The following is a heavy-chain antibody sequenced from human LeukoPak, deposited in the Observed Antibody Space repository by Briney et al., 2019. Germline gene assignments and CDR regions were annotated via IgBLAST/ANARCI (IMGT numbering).Heavy chain of an antibody. CDR2: INAGNGNT. CDR1: GYTFTSYA. Sequence: AAVKVSCKASGYTFTSYAMHWVRQAPGQRLEWMGWINAGNGNTKYSQKFQGRVTITRDTSASTAYMELSSLRSEDTAVYYCARVTVTTHGDYWGQGTLVTVSS. J-gene: IGHJ4*02. D-gene: IGHD4-17*01. CDR3: ARVTVTTHGDY. V-gene: IGHV1-3*01.